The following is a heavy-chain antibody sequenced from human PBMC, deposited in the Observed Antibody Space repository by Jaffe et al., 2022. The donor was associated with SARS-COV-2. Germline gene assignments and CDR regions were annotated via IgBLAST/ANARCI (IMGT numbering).Heavy chain of an antibody. CDR2: INSDGSST. V-gene: IGHV3-74*01. D-gene: IGHD2-2*01. J-gene: IGHJ3*02. Sequence: EVQLVESGGGLVQPGGSLRLSCAASGFTFSSYWMHWVRQAPGKGLVWVSRINSDGSSTSYADSVKGRFTISRDNAKNTLYLQMNSLRAEDTAVYYCARVIVVVPAATDYDAFDIWGQGTMVTVSS. CDR3: ARVIVVVPAATDYDAFDI. CDR1: GFTFSSYW.